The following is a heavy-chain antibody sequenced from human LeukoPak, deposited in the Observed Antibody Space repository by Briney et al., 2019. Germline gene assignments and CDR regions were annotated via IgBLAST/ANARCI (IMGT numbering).Heavy chain of an antibody. J-gene: IGHJ6*02. CDR3: AKDFYGSGSYSFSHYYYYGMDV. V-gene: IGHV3-13*01. CDR1: GFTFSSYG. Sequence: GGSLRLSCAASGFTFSSYGMHWVRHATGKGLEWVSGSGTAGDTYYAGSVKGRFTISRDNSKNSLYLQMNSLRTEDTALYYCAKDFYGSGSYSFSHYYYYGMDVWGQGTTVTVSS. CDR2: SGTAGDT. D-gene: IGHD3-10*01.